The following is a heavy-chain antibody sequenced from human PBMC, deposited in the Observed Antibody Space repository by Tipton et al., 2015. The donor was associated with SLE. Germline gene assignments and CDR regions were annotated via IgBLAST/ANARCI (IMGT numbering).Heavy chain of an antibody. CDR3: ARGPYDDFWSGPFDY. D-gene: IGHD3-3*01. J-gene: IGHJ4*02. CDR1: GFSITSGYY. V-gene: IGHV4-38-2*02. CDR2: ISYSGST. Sequence: TLSLTCTVSGFSITSGYYWGWIRQPPGKGLEWIGDISYSGSTSFNPSLKSRVTISIDRSKNQYSLKLTSVTAADTAVYYCARGPYDDFWSGPFDYWGQGTLVTVSS.